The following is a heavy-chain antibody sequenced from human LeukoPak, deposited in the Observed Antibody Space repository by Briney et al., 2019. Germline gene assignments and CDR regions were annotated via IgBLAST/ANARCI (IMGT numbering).Heavy chain of an antibody. CDR3: ARDPITIFGVVISNAFDI. CDR2: ISGSSYI. J-gene: IGHJ3*02. Sequence: PGGSLRLSCAASGFTFSSDSMNCVRQAPGEGLEWVSSISGSSYIYYEDSVKGRFTISRDNAKNSLYLQMTSLRAEDTAVYYCARDPITIFGVVISNAFDIWGQGTMVTVSS. V-gene: IGHV3-21*01. CDR1: GFTFSSDS. D-gene: IGHD3-3*01.